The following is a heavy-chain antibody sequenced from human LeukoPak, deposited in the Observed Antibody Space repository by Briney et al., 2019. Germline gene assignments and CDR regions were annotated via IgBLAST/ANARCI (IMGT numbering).Heavy chain of an antibody. J-gene: IGHJ4*02. CDR2: IYTSGPT. CDR1: GGSISSGRYY. Sequence: SETLSLTWNVSGGSISSGRYYWSWIRQPAGKGLEWIGRIYTSGPTTYNSSLKSRGTISLDPSKNHFSPRLSSVAASDPAVYYCARDREVGATGYYFDYCGQGSLVSVSS. CDR3: ARDREVGATGYYFDY. D-gene: IGHD1-26*01. V-gene: IGHV4-61*02.